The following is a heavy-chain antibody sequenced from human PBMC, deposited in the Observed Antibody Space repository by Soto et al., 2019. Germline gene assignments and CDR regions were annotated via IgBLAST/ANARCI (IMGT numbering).Heavy chain of an antibody. CDR1: GGTFSSYA. CDR3: ATGTAGDSSGYWVY. J-gene: IGHJ4*02. D-gene: IGHD3-22*01. Sequence: QVQLVQSGAEVKKPGSSVKVSCRASGGTFSSYAINWVRQAPGQGLEWMGGIIPVLGTEGYSQKFQGRVTITADESTSTAYMELSSLRSEDAAVYYCATGTAGDSSGYWVYWGQGTLVTVSS. V-gene: IGHV1-69*01. CDR2: IIPVLGTE.